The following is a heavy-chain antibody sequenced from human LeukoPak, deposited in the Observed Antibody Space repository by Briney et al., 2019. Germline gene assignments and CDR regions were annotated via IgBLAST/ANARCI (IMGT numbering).Heavy chain of an antibody. Sequence: SQTLSLTCTVSGGSISSNYWSWIRQPPGKGLEWIGYIYYSGSTSYNPSLKSRVTISVDTSNNQFSLKLSSVTAADTAVYYCARDTSVYRRGSFDYWGQGTLVTVSS. CDR3: ARDTSVYRRGSFDY. CDR1: GGSISSNY. D-gene: IGHD3-22*01. CDR2: IYYSGST. V-gene: IGHV4-59*01. J-gene: IGHJ4*02.